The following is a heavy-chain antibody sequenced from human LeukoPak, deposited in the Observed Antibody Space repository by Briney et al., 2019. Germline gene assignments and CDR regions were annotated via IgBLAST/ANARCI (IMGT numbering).Heavy chain of an antibody. CDR2: TRYDGRNE. CDR3: AKVEDGYSLNY. J-gene: IGHJ4*02. CDR1: GFTFSNYG. D-gene: IGHD5-24*01. V-gene: IGHV3-30*02. Sequence: GGSLRLSCAASGFTFSNYGMHWLRQAPGKGLEWVAFTRYDGRNEYYADSVKGRFTISRDNSKNTLYLQMNSLRVGDTAMYYCAKVEDGYSLNYWGQGTLVTVSS.